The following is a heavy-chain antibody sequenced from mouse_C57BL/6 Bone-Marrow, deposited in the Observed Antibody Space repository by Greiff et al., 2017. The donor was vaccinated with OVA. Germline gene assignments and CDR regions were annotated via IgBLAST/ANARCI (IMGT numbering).Heavy chain of an antibody. Sequence: QVQLQQPGAELVMPGASVKLSCKASGYTFTSYWMHWVKQRPGQGLEWIGEIDPSDSYTNYNQKFKGKSTLTVDKSSSTAYMQLSSLTSEDSAVYYGARWYDYDVGDYAMDYWGQGTSVTVSS. V-gene: IGHV1-69*01. CDR3: ARWYDYDVGDYAMDY. D-gene: IGHD2-4*01. CDR1: GYTFTSYW. CDR2: IDPSDSYT. J-gene: IGHJ4*01.